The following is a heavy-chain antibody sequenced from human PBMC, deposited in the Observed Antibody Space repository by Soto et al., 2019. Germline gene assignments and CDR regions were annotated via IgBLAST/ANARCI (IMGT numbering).Heavy chain of an antibody. CDR1: GFTFSSYS. CDR2: ISSSSSTI. V-gene: IGHV3-48*01. J-gene: IGHJ4*02. CDR3: ASLKRSSSWYYLTVVDY. Sequence: GGSLRLSCAASGFTFSSYSMNWVRQAPGKGLEWVSYISSSSSTIYYADSVKGRFTISRDNAKNSLYLQMNSLRAEDTAVYYCASLKRSSSWYYLTVVDYWGQGTLVTVSS. D-gene: IGHD6-13*01.